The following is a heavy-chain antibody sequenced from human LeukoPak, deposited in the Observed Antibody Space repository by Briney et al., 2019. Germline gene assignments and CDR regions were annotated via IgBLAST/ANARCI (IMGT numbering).Heavy chain of an antibody. Sequence: GGSLRLSCAASGFTFSSYAMSWVRQAPGKGLEWVLAISGSGGSTYYADSVKGRFTISRDNSKNTLYLQMNSLRAEDTAVYYCAKDLEGSGSYYPPLGLYGMDVWGQGTTVIVSS. CDR3: AKDLEGSGSYYPPLGLYGMDV. J-gene: IGHJ6*02. D-gene: IGHD3-10*01. V-gene: IGHV3-23*01. CDR2: ISGSGGST. CDR1: GFTFSSYA.